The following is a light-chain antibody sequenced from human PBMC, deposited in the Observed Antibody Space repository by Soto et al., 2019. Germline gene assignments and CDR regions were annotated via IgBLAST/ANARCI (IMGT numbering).Light chain of an antibody. CDR2: KAS. CDR1: QSISNW. V-gene: IGKV1-5*03. Sequence: DIQMTQSPSTLSASVGDRVTITCRASQSISNWLAWYQQKPWKAPNLLIYKASSLESGVPSRFSGSGSGTEFTLTISSLQADDFATYFCQQYNSYPYTFGQGTKLEIK. J-gene: IGKJ2*01. CDR3: QQYNSYPYT.